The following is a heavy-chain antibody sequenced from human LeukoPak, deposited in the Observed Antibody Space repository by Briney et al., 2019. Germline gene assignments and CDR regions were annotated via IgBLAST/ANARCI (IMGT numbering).Heavy chain of an antibody. CDR2: IRYDGSNK. D-gene: IGHD1-26*01. J-gene: IGHJ4*02. CDR1: GFTFSSYG. Sequence: HPGGSLRLSCAASGFTFSSYGMHWVRQAPGKGLERVAFIRYDGSNKYYADSVKGRFTISRDNSKNTLYLQMNSLRAEDTAVYYCAKDSFSGVWWELLYVGSYFDYWGQGTLVTVSS. V-gene: IGHV3-30*02. CDR3: AKDSFSGVWWELLYVGSYFDY.